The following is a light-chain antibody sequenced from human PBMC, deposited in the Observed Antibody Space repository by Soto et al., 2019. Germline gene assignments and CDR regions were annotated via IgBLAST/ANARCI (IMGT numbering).Light chain of an antibody. CDR1: QSVFSS. J-gene: IGKJ5*01. CDR3: QQRSNWPLT. V-gene: IGKV3-11*01. Sequence: TQSPSTVSVSPGESATLSCRASQSVFSSLAWYQHKPGQAPRLLIYGAATRATGIPARFSGSGSGTGFTLTISSLEPEDFAVYYCQQRSNWPLTFGQGTRLEIK. CDR2: GAA.